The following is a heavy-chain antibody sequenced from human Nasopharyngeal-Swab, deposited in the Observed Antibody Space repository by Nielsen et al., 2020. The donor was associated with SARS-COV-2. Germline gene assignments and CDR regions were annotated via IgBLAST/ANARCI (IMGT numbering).Heavy chain of an antibody. D-gene: IGHD1-26*01. CDR3: ARGLRWVAVVRWELLSGFDY. CDR2: INHSGST. V-gene: IGHV4-34*01. Sequence: WIRQPPGKGLGWIGEINHSGSTNYNPSLKSRVTISVDTSKNQFSLKLSSVTAADTAVYYCARGLRWVAVVRWELLSGFDYWGQGTLVTVSS. J-gene: IGHJ4*02.